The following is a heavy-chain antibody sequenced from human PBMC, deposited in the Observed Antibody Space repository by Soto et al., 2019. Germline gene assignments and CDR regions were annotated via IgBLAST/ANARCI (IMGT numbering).Heavy chain of an antibody. CDR3: ARDLPMVRGVIAWFAP. V-gene: IGHV1-2*02. Sequence: GASVKVSCTASGYTFTGYYMHWVRQAPGQGLEWMGWINPNSGGTNYAQKFQGRVTMTRDTSISTAYMELSRLRSDDTAVYYCARDLPMVRGVIAWFAPWGQGTLVTV. CDR2: INPNSGGT. D-gene: IGHD3-10*01. J-gene: IGHJ5*02. CDR1: GYTFTGYY.